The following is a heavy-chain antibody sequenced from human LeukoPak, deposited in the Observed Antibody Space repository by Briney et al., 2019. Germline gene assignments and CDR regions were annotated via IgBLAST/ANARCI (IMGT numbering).Heavy chain of an antibody. CDR3: AGPTVGYYYGMDV. V-gene: IGHV4-4*02. J-gene: IGHJ6*04. Sequence: SGTLSLTCAVSGGSISSSNWWGWVRPPPGEGLEWIGEIYHSGSTNYNPSLKSRVTISVDKSKNQFSLKLSSVTAADTAVYYCAGPTVGYYYGMDVWGKGTTVTVSS. CDR2: IYHSGST. CDR1: GGSISSSNW. D-gene: IGHD1-26*01.